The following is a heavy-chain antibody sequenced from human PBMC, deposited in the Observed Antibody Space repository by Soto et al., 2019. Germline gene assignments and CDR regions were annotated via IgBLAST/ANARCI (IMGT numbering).Heavy chain of an antibody. J-gene: IGHJ6*02. V-gene: IGHV4-59*01. CDR1: GGSFSGYY. D-gene: IGHD3-22*01. CDR3: ARDLAGYYDSSGYLYYYYGMDV. CDR2: IYYSGST. Sequence: PSETLSLTCAVYGGSFSGYYWSWIRQPPGKGLEWIGYIYYSGSTNYNPSLKSRVTISVDTSKNQFSLKLSSVTAADTAVYYCARDLAGYYDSSGYLYYYYGMDVWGQGTTVTVSS.